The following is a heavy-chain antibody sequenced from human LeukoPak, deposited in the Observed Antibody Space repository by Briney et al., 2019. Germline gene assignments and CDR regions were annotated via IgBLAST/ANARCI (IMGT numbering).Heavy chain of an antibody. CDR3: AKELGWFGESRDYYYYYMDV. J-gene: IGHJ6*03. CDR2: ISGSGGST. CDR1: GSTFSSYG. Sequence: GGSLRLSCAASGSTFSSYGMSWVRQAPGKGLERVSAISGSGGSTYYADSVKGRFTISRDNSKNTLYLQMSSLRAEDTAVYFCAKELGWFGESRDYYYYYMDVWGQGTTVTISS. D-gene: IGHD3-10*01. V-gene: IGHV3-23*01.